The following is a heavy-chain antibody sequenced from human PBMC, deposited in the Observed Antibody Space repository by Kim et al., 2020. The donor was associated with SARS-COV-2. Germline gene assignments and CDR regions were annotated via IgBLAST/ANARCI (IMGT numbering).Heavy chain of an antibody. CDR3: VRGLGWFGELYPLLDY. D-gene: IGHD3-10*01. CDR2: ISAYNGNT. CDR1: GYTFTSYG. Sequence: ASVKVSCKASGYTFTSYGISWVRQAPGQGLEWMGWISAYNGNTNYAQKLQGRVTMTTDTSTSTAYMELRSLRSDDTAVYYCVRGLGWFGELYPLLDYWGQGTLVTVSS. V-gene: IGHV1-18*04. J-gene: IGHJ4*02.